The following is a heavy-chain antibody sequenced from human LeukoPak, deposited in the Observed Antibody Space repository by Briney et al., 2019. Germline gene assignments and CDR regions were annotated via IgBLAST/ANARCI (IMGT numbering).Heavy chain of an antibody. Sequence: PSETLSLTCTVSGGSISSSSYYWGWIRQPPGKGLEWIGSIYYSGSTYYNPSLKSRVTISVDTSKNQFSLKLSSVTAADTAVYYCASLPYGTDYWGQGTLVTVSS. CDR1: GGSISSSSYY. CDR3: ASLPYGTDY. V-gene: IGHV4-39*07. J-gene: IGHJ4*02. CDR2: IYYSGST. D-gene: IGHD3-10*01.